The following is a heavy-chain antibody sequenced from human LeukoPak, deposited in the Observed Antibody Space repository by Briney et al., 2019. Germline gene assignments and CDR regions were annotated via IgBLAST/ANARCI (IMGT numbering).Heavy chain of an antibody. V-gene: IGHV3-30*01. CDR1: GFTFSSYA. J-gene: IGHJ4*02. CDR2: ISYDGSNK. CDR3: ARDKTIFTYFDY. D-gene: IGHD3-3*01. Sequence: GGSLRLSCAASGFTFSSYARHWVRQAPGKGLEGVAVISYDGSNKYYADSVKGRFTISRDNSKNTLYLQMNSLRAEDTAVYYSARDKTIFTYFDYWGQGTLVTVSS.